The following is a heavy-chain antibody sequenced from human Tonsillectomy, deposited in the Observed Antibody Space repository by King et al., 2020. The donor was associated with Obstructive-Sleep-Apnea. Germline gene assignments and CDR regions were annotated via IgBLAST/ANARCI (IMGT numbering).Heavy chain of an antibody. CDR1: GFTFDDFA. Sequence: VQLVESGGGLVHPGRSLKLSCAASGFTFDDFAMHWVRQAPGKGLEWVSGISWNGVTLGYADSVRGRFTISRDNAKNSLYLQMNSLRPEDTALYYCAVLHSMVRGVTFDYWGQGTLVTVSP. CDR3: AVLHSMVRGVTFDY. D-gene: IGHD3-10*01. J-gene: IGHJ4*02. V-gene: IGHV3-9*01. CDR2: ISWNGVTL.